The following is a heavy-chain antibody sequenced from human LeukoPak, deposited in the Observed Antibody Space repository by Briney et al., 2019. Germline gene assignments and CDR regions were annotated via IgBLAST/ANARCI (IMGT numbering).Heavy chain of an antibody. CDR1: GGTFSSYA. D-gene: IGHD2-15*01. J-gene: IGHJ4*02. CDR3: ARVSSRHYYFDY. V-gene: IGHV1-69*05. CDR2: IIPIFGTA. Sequence: ASVTVSCKASGGTFSSYAISWVRQAPGQGLEWMGGIIPIFGTANYAQKFQGRVTITTGESTSTAYMELSSLRSEDTAVYYCARVSSRHYYFDYWGQGTLVTVSS.